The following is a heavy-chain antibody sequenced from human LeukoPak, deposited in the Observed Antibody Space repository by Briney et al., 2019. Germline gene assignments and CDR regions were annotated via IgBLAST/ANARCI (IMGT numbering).Heavy chain of an antibody. CDR1: GGSINSSSYY. Sequence: PSETLSLTCTVSGGSINSSSYYWGWIRQPPGKGLEWIGYIHYSGSTNYNPSLKSRVTISVDTSKNQFSLKLSSVTAADTAVYYCARAAGPLAAPDFWGQGTPVTVSS. CDR3: ARAAGPLAAPDF. D-gene: IGHD6-13*01. V-gene: IGHV4-61*05. J-gene: IGHJ4*02. CDR2: IHYSGST.